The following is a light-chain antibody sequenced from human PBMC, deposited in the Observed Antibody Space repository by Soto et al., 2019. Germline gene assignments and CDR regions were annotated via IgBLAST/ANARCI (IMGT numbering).Light chain of an antibody. CDR1: QSINNY. CDR2: AAS. Sequence: DIQMTQSTSSLSASVGDRVTITCRASQSINNYLNWYQQKSGEAPKLLIYAASTLQSGVTSRFSGSGSGTDFTLTISGLQPEDVATYYCQKYNSAPLSFGGGTKV. CDR3: QKYNSAPLS. J-gene: IGKJ4*01. V-gene: IGKV1-27*01.